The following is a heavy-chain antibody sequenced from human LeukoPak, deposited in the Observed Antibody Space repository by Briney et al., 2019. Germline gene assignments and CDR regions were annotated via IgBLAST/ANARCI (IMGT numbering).Heavy chain of an antibody. V-gene: IGHV3-23*01. CDR1: GFTFSSYA. CDR3: AKDRDYYGSGSYPHYFDY. D-gene: IGHD3-10*01. Sequence: QPGGSLRLSCAASGFTFSSYAMSWVRQAPEKGLEWVSAISGSGGSTYYADSVKGRFTISRDNSKNTLYLQMNSLRAEDTAVYYCAKDRDYYGSGSYPHYFDYWGQGTLVTVSS. CDR2: ISGSGGST. J-gene: IGHJ4*02.